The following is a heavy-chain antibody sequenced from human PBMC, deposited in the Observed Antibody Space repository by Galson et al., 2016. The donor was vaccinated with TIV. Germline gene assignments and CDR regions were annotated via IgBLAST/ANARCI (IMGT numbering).Heavy chain of an antibody. CDR3: AGHNGDDVPSGSYPDYFGMDV. Sequence: QSGAEVKKPGESLKISCKGSGYTFTNYWIVWVRQMPGKGLGWMGIIYPGDSETTYSPSFQGQVTISADKSISTAYLQWSSLKASDTAMYYCAGHNGDDVPSGSYPDYFGMDVGGQGTAVTVSS. D-gene: IGHD4-17*01. V-gene: IGHV5-51*01. J-gene: IGHJ6*02. CDR2: IYPGDSET. CDR1: GYTFTNYW.